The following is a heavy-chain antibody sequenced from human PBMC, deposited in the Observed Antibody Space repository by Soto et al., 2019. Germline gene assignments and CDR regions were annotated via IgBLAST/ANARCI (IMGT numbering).Heavy chain of an antibody. CDR1: GGSISSSSYY. CDR2: IFYSGST. Sequence: SETLSLTCTVSGGSISSSSYYWGWIRQPPGKGLEWIGSIFYSGSTYYNPSLKSRVTISVDTSKNQFSLKLSSVTAADTAVYYCAKYRGSLGFDYYGMDVWGQGTTVTVSS. CDR3: AKYRGSLGFDYYGMDV. V-gene: IGHV4-39*07. D-gene: IGHD3-10*01. J-gene: IGHJ6*02.